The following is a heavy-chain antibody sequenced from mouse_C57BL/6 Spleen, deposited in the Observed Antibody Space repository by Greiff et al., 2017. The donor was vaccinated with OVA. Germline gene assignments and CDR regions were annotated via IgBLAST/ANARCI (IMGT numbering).Heavy chain of an antibody. Sequence: VQLQQPGAELVRPGSSVKLSCKASGYTFTSYWMHWVKQRPIQGLEWIGNIDPSDSETHYNQKFKDKATLTVDKSSSTAYMQLSSLTSEDSAVYYCARGGNYGSSLGYWGQGTTLTVSS. D-gene: IGHD1-1*01. V-gene: IGHV1-52*01. CDR1: GYTFTSYW. CDR2: IDPSDSET. J-gene: IGHJ2*01. CDR3: ARGGNYGSSLGY.